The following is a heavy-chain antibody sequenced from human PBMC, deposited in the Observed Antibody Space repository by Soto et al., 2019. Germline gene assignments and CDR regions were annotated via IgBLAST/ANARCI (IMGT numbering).Heavy chain of an antibody. D-gene: IGHD6-13*01. V-gene: IGHV4-31*03. CDR1: GGSISSGGYY. J-gene: IGHJ5*02. Sequence: SETLSLTCTVSGGSISSGGYYWSWIRQHPGKGLEWIGYIYYSGSTYYNPSLKSRVTISVDTSKNQFSLKLSSVTAADTAVYYCARGDSTHSNWFDPWGQGTLVTVSS. CDR3: ARGDSTHSNWFDP. CDR2: IYYSGST.